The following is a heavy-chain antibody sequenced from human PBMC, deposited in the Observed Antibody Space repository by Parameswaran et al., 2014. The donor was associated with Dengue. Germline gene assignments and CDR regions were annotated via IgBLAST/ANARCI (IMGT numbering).Heavy chain of an antibody. J-gene: IGHJ6*02. D-gene: IGHD4/OR15-4a*01. CDR3: ARDYWPPWDDYYYGMDV. CDR2: IYYSGST. V-gene: IGHV4-39*01. Sequence: WIRQPPGKGLEWIGSIYYSGSTYYNPSLKSRVTISVDTSKNQFSLKLSSVTAADTAVYYCARDYWPPWDDYYYGMDVWGQGTTVTVSS.